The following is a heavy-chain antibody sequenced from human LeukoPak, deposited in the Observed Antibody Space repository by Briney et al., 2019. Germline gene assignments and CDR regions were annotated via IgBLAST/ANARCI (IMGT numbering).Heavy chain of an antibody. D-gene: IGHD6-19*01. CDR1: GFTFSSYS. V-gene: IGHV3-21*01. J-gene: IGHJ5*02. Sequence: GGSLRLSCAASGFTFSSYSMNWVRQAPGKGLEWVSSISSSSSYIYYADSVKGRFTISRDNAKNSLYLQMNSLRAEDTAVYYCATLGRTAVAGAWGQGTLVTVSS. CDR2: ISSSSSYI. CDR3: ATLGRTAVAGA.